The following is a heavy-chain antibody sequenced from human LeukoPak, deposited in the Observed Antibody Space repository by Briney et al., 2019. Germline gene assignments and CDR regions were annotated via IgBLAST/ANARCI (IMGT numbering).Heavy chain of an antibody. D-gene: IGHD3-16*01. CDR1: GYTFTSYG. J-gene: IGHJ4*02. V-gene: IGHV1-18*01. CDR3: ARAAPYTPLAPVFY. Sequence: ASVKVSCKASGYTFTSYGISWVRQAPGQGLEWMGWISAYNGNTNYAQKLQGRVTMTTDTSTSTAYMELRSLRSDDTAVYYCARAAPYTPLAPVFYWGQGTLVTVSS. CDR2: ISAYNGNT.